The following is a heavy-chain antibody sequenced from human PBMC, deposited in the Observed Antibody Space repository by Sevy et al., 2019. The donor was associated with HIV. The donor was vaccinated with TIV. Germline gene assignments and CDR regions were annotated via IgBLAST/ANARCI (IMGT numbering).Heavy chain of an antibody. V-gene: IGHV4-59*08. CDR2: IYYNGHI. D-gene: IGHD1-26*01. CDR1: GGSITGLY. Sequence: TLSLTCTVSGGSITGLYWNWIRQPPGKGLEWIANIYYNGHINYNPSLKSRVTLSLDTSKNQFSLRLSSVTAADTAMYYCAGENAWGRGYSWGQGSLVTVSS. J-gene: IGHJ4*02. CDR3: AGENAWGRGYS.